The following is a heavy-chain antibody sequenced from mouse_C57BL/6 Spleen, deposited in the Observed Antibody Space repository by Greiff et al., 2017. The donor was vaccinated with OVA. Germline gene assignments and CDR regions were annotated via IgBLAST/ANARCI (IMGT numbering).Heavy chain of an antibody. Sequence: EVQLPPSGPELVKPGASVKISCKASGYSFTGYYMNWVKQSPEKSLEWIGEINTSTGGITYNQKFKAKATLTVDKSSSTAYMQVKSLTSEDSAVYYCAREDYGSSTFAYWGQGTLVTVSA. CDR2: INTSTGGI. CDR3: AREDYGSSTFAY. CDR1: GYSFTGYY. V-gene: IGHV1-42*01. D-gene: IGHD1-1*01. J-gene: IGHJ3*01.